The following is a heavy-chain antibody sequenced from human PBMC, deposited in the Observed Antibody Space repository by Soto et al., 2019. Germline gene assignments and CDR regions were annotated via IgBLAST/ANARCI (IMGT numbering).Heavy chain of an antibody. CDR2: ISSDGNNK. CDR1: GFTFSSFV. V-gene: IGHV3-30-3*01. CDR3: ARAGCDGGRCYTLVGLRYGMDV. D-gene: IGHD2-15*01. J-gene: IGHJ6*02. Sequence: QVQLVESGGGVVQHGRSLRLSCAASGFTFSSFVIPWVRQAPGTGLVWVAVISSDGNNKYYAESVKGRFTISRDISKNTLYLQMNSLRAEDTDVYYCARAGCDGGRCYTLVGLRYGMDVWGQGTTFTVSS.